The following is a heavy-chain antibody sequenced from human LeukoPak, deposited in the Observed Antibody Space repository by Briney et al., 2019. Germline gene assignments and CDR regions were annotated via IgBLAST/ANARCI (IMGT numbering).Heavy chain of an antibody. J-gene: IGHJ1*01. CDR3: ARSPGGSLQH. CDR2: IYYSGST. V-gene: IGHV4-59*01. D-gene: IGHD2-15*01. Sequence: SETLSLTCTVSGGSISSYYWSWIRQPPGKGLEWIGYIYYSGSTNYNPSLKSRVTISVDTSKNQFSLKLSSVTAADTAVYYCARSPGGSLQHWGQGTLITVSS. CDR1: GGSISSYY.